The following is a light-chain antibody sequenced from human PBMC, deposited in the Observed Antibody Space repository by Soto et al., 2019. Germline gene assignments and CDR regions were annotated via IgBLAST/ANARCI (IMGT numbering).Light chain of an antibody. CDR3: QQYVTYST. J-gene: IGKJ1*01. CDR2: DAS. Sequence: DIQMTQSPSTLSASVGDRVTITCRASQSISGWLAWYQRKPGKAPKLLIYDASRLESGVSSRFSGSGSGTEFTLTISSLQPDDFATYYCQQYVTYSTFGQGTKVDIK. V-gene: IGKV1-5*01. CDR1: QSISGW.